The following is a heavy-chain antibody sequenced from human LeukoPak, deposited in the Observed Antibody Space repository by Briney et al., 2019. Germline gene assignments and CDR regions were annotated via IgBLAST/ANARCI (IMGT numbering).Heavy chain of an antibody. Sequence: GGSLRLSCAASGFTFDDYGMSWVRQAPGKGLEWVSGIDRNGDSTGYADSVKGRFTISRDNAKNTLYLQMNSLRAEDTAVYYCARDARSNADVWGKGTTVTVSS. V-gene: IGHV3-20*04. CDR3: ARDARSNADV. J-gene: IGHJ6*04. CDR1: GFTFDDYG. CDR2: IDRNGDST.